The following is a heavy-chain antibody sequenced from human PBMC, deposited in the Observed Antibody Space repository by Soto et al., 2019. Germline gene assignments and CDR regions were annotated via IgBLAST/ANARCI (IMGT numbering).Heavy chain of an antibody. J-gene: IGHJ5*02. Sequence: SETLSLTCTVSGGSISSGDYYWSWIRQPPGKGLEWIGSFYSSGSIIYNPSLRSRVSISGDTSSNQFSMSLTSVTAADTARYYCARMYSSGSGWFHPWGQGTLVTVSS. CDR3: ARMYSSGSGWFHP. CDR1: GGSISSGDYY. CDR2: FYSSGSI. V-gene: IGHV4-30-4*01. D-gene: IGHD6-19*01.